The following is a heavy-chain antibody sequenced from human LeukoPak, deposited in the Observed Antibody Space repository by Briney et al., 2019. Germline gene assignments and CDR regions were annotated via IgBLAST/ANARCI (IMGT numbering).Heavy chain of an antibody. J-gene: IGHJ1*01. V-gene: IGHV1-18*01. Sequence: ASVKVSCKASGYTFTSYGISWVRQAPGPGLEWMGWISAYNGNTNYAQKLQGRVTMTTDTSTSTAYMELRSLRSDDTAVYYCARASETYYYDSSGYGGSFQHWGQGTLVTVSS. CDR2: ISAYNGNT. CDR1: GYTFTSYG. CDR3: ARASETYYYDSSGYGGSFQH. D-gene: IGHD3-22*01.